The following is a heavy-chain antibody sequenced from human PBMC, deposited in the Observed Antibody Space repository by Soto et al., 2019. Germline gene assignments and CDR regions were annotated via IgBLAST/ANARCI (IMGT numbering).Heavy chain of an antibody. CDR2: INHSGST. Sequence: QVQLQQWGAGLLKPSETLSLTCAVYGGSFSGYYWSWIRQPPGKGLEWLGEINHSGSTNYNPSLMSRVTISVDTSKNQFSLKRSSVTAAYTAVYYCARVGPRNMITFGGECCFDYWGQGTLVTVSS. CDR1: GGSFSGYY. J-gene: IGHJ4*02. D-gene: IGHD3-16*01. CDR3: ARVGPRNMITFGGECCFDY. V-gene: IGHV4-34*01.